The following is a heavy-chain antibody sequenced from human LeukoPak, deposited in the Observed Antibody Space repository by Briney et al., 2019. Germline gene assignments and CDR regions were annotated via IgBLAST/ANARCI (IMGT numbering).Heavy chain of an antibody. CDR2: ISPSGGST. J-gene: IGHJ4*02. V-gene: IGHV3-23*01. CDR1: GFTFDSYA. Sequence: GGSLRLSCAASGFTFDSYAMRWVRQAPGKGLEWVSSISPSGGSTFYADSVKGRFTISRDTSKNTVYLEMNSLRLDDTAVYYCARGPHGLQLWHYFDYWGLGTLVTVSS. CDR3: ARGPHGLQLWHYFDY. D-gene: IGHD5-18*01.